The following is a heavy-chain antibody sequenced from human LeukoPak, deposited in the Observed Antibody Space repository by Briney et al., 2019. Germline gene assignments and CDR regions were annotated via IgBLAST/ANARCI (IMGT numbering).Heavy chain of an antibody. CDR3: ARECGGPEWLTAVDY. CDR2: ISAYNGNT. CDR1: GYTFTSYG. D-gene: IGHD5-12*01. V-gene: IGHV1-18*01. Sequence: ASVKVSCQASGYTFTSYGISWVRQAPGQGLEWMGWISAYNGNTNYAQKLQGRVTMTTDTSTSTAYMELRSLRSDDTAVYYCARECGGPEWLTAVDYWGQGTLVTVSS. J-gene: IGHJ4*02.